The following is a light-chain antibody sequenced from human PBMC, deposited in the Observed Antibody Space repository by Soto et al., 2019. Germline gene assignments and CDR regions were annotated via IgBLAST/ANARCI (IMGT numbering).Light chain of an antibody. V-gene: IGKV1-5*01. CDR3: LQDYNYPRA. CDR2: DAS. Sequence: DIQMPKFPSTLSAFVGDRVTITCRASQSISTSLAWYQQKPGKAPKLLIYDASSLESGVPSRFSGSASGTDFTLTISSLQPEDFATYYCLQDYNYPRAFCQGTNVDIK. CDR1: QSISTS. J-gene: IGKJ1*01.